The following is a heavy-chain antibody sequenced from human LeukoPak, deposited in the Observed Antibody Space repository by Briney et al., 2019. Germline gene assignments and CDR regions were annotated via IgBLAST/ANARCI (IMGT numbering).Heavy chain of an antibody. Sequence: PGRSLRLSCAASGFTFDYYAMHWVRQAPGKGLEWVSGISWNSGSIGYADSVKGRFTISRDNAKNSLYLQMYGLRAEDTAFYYCTKDARVKTTVQRNYFDYWGQGTLLTVSS. V-gene: IGHV3-9*01. D-gene: IGHD4-17*01. CDR3: TKDARVKTTVQRNYFDY. J-gene: IGHJ4*02. CDR2: ISWNSGSI. CDR1: GFTFDYYA.